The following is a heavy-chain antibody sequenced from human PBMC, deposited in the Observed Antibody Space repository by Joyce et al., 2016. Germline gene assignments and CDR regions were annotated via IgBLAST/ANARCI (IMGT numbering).Heavy chain of an antibody. Sequence: QVQLLQSGTEVKKPGASVTVSCKASGYTFTTYAIHWVRQAPGQRLEWMGWINAGNGNTKDSQKFQGRVTITRDTSASTAYMDLSNLRSEDTAVYYCARDPAYCGGDCPWGQGTLVTVSS. CDR3: ARDPAYCGGDCP. CDR1: GYTFTTYA. J-gene: IGHJ5*02. V-gene: IGHV1-3*01. CDR2: INAGNGNT. D-gene: IGHD2-21*01.